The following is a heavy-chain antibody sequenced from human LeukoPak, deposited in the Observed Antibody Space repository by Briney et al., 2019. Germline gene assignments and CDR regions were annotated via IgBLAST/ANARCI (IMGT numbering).Heavy chain of an antibody. CDR2: ISGSGSTT. CDR3: AKRYCNSPSCYIDC. D-gene: IGHD2-2*02. J-gene: IGHJ4*02. CDR1: GVAFSDYA. Sequence: GGSLRLSCAASGVAFSDYAMNWVRQAPGKGLEWVSGISGSGSTTKYADSVKGRFTVSRDNSKNTLYLQMNSVRAEDTALYYCAKRYCNSPSCYIDCWGQGTLVTVSS. V-gene: IGHV3-23*01.